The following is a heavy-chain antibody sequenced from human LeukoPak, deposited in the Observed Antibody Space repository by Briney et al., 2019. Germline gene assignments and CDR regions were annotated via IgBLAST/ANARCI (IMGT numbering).Heavy chain of an antibody. J-gene: IGHJ3*02. D-gene: IGHD6-6*01. Sequence: ASVKVSCKASGYTFTSYGISWVRQAPGQGLEWMGLISAYNGNTNYAQKLQGRVTMTTDTSTSTAYMELRSLRSDDTAVYYCARETDSSSFPYAFDIWGQGTMVTVSS. CDR1: GYTFTSYG. CDR2: ISAYNGNT. CDR3: ARETDSSSFPYAFDI. V-gene: IGHV1-18*01.